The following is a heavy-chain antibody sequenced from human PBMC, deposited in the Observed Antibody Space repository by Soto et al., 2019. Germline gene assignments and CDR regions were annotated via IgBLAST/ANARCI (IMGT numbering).Heavy chain of an antibody. CDR2: IYYSGST. CDR3: ARQQYCSSTSCYTTLDLNWFDP. V-gene: IGHV4-59*01. CDR1: GGSISSYY. Sequence: SETLSLTCTVSGGSISSYYWSWIRQPPGKGLEWIGYIYYSGSTNYNPSLKSRVTISVDTSKNQFSLKLSSVTAADTAVYYCARQQYCSSTSCYTTLDLNWFDPWGQGTLVTVSS. D-gene: IGHD2-2*02. J-gene: IGHJ5*02.